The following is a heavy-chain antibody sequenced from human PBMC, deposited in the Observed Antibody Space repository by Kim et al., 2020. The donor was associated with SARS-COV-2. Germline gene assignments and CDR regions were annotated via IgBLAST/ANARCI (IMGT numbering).Heavy chain of an antibody. J-gene: IGHJ2*01. CDR3: AKDQGSEDGCQYWYLDV. Sequence: VKGRLTISRDNSKNTLYRQMNSLRAEDTAVYYCAKDQGSEDGCQYWYLDVWGRGTLVTVSS. V-gene: IGHV3-30*02. D-gene: IGHD2-8*01.